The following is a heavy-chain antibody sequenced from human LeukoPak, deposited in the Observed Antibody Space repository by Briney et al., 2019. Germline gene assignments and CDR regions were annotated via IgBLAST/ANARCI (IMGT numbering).Heavy chain of an antibody. CDR3: ARLAKWLRYFDY. J-gene: IGHJ4*02. D-gene: IGHD6-19*01. CDR2: IKQDGSEK. CDR1: GFTFGVHW. Sequence: PGGSLRLSCAASGFTFGVHWMSWVRQAPGKGLEWVANIKQDGSEKSYGDSVRGRFAISRDNSKNSVFLQMNSLRVEDTAVYYCARLAKWLRYFDYWGQGTLVTVSS. V-gene: IGHV3-7*01.